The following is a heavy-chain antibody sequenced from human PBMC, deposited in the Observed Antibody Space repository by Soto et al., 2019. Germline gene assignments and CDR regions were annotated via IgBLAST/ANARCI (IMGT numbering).Heavy chain of an antibody. CDR2: ISSSGSTI. Sequence: EVQLVESGGGLVQPGGSLRLSCAASGFTFSSYVMNWVRQAPGKGLEWVSYISSSGSTIYYADSVKGRFTISRDNAKNSLYLQMNSLRAEDTAVYYCARDPDYGDSGVDYWGQGTLVTVSS. CDR1: GFTFSSYV. CDR3: ARDPDYGDSGVDY. J-gene: IGHJ4*02. D-gene: IGHD4-17*01. V-gene: IGHV3-48*03.